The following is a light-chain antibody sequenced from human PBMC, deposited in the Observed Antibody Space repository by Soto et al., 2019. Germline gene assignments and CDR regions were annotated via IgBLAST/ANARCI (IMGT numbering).Light chain of an antibody. Sequence: QSALTQPASVSGSPGQSITISCAGTMRDVGAYNLVSWYQQFPGKAPKLMIYEVTNRPSGVSNRFSGSKSGNTASLIISGLQTEDEADYYCSSYAGSSTPYVFGTGTKVTVL. CDR2: EVT. V-gene: IGLV2-14*01. CDR3: SSYAGSSTPYV. J-gene: IGLJ1*01. CDR1: MRDVGAYNL.